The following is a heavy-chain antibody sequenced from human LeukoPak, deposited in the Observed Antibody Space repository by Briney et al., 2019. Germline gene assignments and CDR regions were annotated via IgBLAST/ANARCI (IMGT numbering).Heavy chain of an antibody. CDR3: ARDLDYGDPSNY. CDR1: GFTFSSYS. Sequence: GGSLRLSCAASGFTFSSYSMNWVRQAPGKGLEWVSSISSSSSYIYYADSVKGRFTISRDNAKNSLYMQMNSLRAEDTAVYYCARDLDYGDPSNYWGQGTLVTVSS. V-gene: IGHV3-21*01. D-gene: IGHD4-17*01. CDR2: ISSSSSYI. J-gene: IGHJ4*02.